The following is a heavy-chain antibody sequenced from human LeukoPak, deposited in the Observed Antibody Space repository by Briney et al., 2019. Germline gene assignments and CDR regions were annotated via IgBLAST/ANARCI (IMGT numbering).Heavy chain of an antibody. D-gene: IGHD6-13*01. CDR1: GFTFDDYA. V-gene: IGHV3-9*01. J-gene: IGHJ4*02. Sequence: GGSLRLSCAASGFTFDDYAMHWVRQAPGKGLEWVSGISWNSGSIGYADSMKGRFTISRDNAKNSLYLQMNSLRAEDTALYYCASAYSYSSSWSDYWGQGTLVTVSS. CDR3: ASAYSYSSSWSDY. CDR2: ISWNSGSI.